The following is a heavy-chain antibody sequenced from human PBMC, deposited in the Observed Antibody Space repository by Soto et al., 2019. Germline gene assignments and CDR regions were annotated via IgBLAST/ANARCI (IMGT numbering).Heavy chain of an antibody. Sequence: QSGGSLRLSCAASGFTFSSYWMHWVRQAPGKGLVWVSRINSDGSSTSYADSVKGRFTISRDNAKNTLYLQMNSLRAEDTAVYYCARERPPTYYDFWSGYYPYYYGMDVWGQGTTVTVSS. J-gene: IGHJ6*02. V-gene: IGHV3-74*01. CDR3: ARERPPTYYDFWSGYYPYYYGMDV. CDR2: INSDGSST. CDR1: GFTFSSYW. D-gene: IGHD3-3*01.